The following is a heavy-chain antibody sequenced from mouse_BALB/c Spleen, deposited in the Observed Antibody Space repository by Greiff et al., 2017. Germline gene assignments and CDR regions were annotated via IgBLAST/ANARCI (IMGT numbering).Heavy chain of an antibody. CDR1: GFTFSSFG. CDR3: ARGDYGSSCVAY. Sequence: EVKLMESGGGLVQPGGSRKLSCAASGFTFSSFGMHWVRQAPEKGLEWVAYISSGSSTIYYADTVKGRFTISRDNPKNTLFLQMTSLRSEDTAMYYCARGDYGSSCVAYWGQGTLVTVSA. V-gene: IGHV5-17*02. CDR2: ISSGSSTI. J-gene: IGHJ3*01. D-gene: IGHD1-1*01.